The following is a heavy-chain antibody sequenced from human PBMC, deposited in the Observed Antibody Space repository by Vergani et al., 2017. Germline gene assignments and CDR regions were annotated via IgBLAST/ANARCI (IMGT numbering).Heavy chain of an antibody. CDR1: GDIFNNYT. J-gene: IGHJ6*02. CDR3: ARKTGDCSSTSCYHYYGMDV. Sequence: QVHLEQSGTEVKKPGSSVKVSCKVSGDIFNNYTVTWVRQAPGQGLEWMGGIIPIFGTANYAQKFQGRVTITADESTSTAYMELSSLRSEDTAVYYCARKTGDCSSTSCYHYYGMDVWGQGP. D-gene: IGHD2-2*01. CDR2: IIPIFGTA. V-gene: IGHV1-69*12.